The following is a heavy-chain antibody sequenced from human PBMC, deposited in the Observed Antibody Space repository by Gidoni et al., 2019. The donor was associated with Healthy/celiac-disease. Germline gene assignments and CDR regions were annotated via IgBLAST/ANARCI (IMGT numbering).Heavy chain of an antibody. CDR1: GFTFSSYG. V-gene: IGHV3-33*01. D-gene: IGHD6-13*01. CDR3: ARAGIAAADYYFDY. J-gene: IGHJ4*02. CDR2: IWYDGSNK. Sequence: QVQLVESGGGVVQPGRYLRLSCAASGFTFSSYGRHWVRQAPGKGLEWVAVIWYDGSNKYYADSGKGRFTISRDNSKNTLYLQMNSLRAEDTAVYYCARAGIAAADYYFDYWGQGTLVTVSS.